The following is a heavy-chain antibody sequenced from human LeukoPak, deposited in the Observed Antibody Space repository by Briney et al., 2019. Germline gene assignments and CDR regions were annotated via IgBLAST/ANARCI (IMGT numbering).Heavy chain of an antibody. D-gene: IGHD3-3*01. V-gene: IGHV1-69*05. CDR1: GGTFSSYA. J-gene: IGHJ6*03. CDR3: ARAQRVTIFGVVIPRIYYYYMDV. Sequence: ASVKVSCKASGGTFSSYAISWVRQAPGQGLEWMGGIIPIFGTANYAQKFQGRVTITRNTSISTAYMELSSLRSEDTAVYYCARAQRVTIFGVVIPRIYYYYMDVWGKGTTVTVSS. CDR2: IIPIFGTA.